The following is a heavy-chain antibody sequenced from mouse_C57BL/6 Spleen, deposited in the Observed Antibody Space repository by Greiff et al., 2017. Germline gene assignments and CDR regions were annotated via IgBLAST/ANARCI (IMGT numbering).Heavy chain of an antibody. D-gene: IGHD2-4*01. J-gene: IGHJ2*01. CDR1: GFNIKDDD. V-gene: IGHV14-4*01. Sequence: VQLMESGAEFVRPGASVKLSCTASGFNIKDDDMHWVKQRPEQGLEWVGWIDPEKGDTEYAAKVQGKVTITADTASNTAYLQLSSLTSEDTAIYYCTTRYDYDLDYWGQGTTLTVSS. CDR2: IDPEKGDT. CDR3: TTRYDYDLDY.